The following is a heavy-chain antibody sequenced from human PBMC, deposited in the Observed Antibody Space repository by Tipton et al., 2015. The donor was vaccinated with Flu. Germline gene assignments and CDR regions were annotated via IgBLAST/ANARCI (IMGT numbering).Heavy chain of an antibody. J-gene: IGHJ5*02. V-gene: IGHV3-7*01. Sequence: AVSGFTFSSYWMSWVRQAPGKGLEWVANIKEDGSEEYYVDSMKGRFSISRDNAKKSVYLQMNSLMAEDTAIYYCVRGSGWLDPWGQGTLVTVSS. CDR1: GFTFSSYW. CDR2: IKEDGSEE. CDR3: VRGSGWLDP.